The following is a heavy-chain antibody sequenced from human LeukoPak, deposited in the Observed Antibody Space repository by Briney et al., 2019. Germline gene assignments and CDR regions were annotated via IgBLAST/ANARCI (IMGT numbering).Heavy chain of an antibody. CDR3: ARQTDPAYYDSSGYYPIDY. CDR2: ISAYNGNT. CDR1: GYTFTSYG. J-gene: IGHJ4*02. D-gene: IGHD3-22*01. V-gene: IGHV1-18*01. Sequence: GASVKVSCKASGYTFTSYGISWVRQAPGQGLEWMGWISAYNGNTNYAQKLQGRVTMTTDTSTSTAYMELSSLRSDDTAVYYCARQTDPAYYDSSGYYPIDYWGQGTLVTVSS.